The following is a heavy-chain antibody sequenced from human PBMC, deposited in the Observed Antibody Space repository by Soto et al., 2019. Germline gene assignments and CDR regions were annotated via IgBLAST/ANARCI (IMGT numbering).Heavy chain of an antibody. Sequence: SETLSLTCAVYGGSFSGYYWSWIRQPPGKGLEWVGEINHSGSTNYNPSLKSRVTISVDTSKNQFSLKLSSVTAADTAVYYCARVNYDFWSGYRFGFFDYWGQGTLVTVSS. J-gene: IGHJ4*02. CDR2: INHSGST. V-gene: IGHV4-34*01. CDR3: ARVNYDFWSGYRFGFFDY. D-gene: IGHD3-3*01. CDR1: GGSFSGYY.